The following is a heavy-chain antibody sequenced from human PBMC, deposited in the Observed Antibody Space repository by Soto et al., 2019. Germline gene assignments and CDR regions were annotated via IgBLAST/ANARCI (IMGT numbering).Heavy chain of an antibody. CDR2: ISGSGTNT. V-gene: IGHV3-23*01. CDR1: GFTFNNYA. Sequence: EVQLLESGGGLVQPGGSLRLSCAASGFTFNNYAMSWVRQAPGKGLEWVSSISGSGTNTYYADAVKGRFTISKDNSKNTLSLQMNSLRAEDTAIYYCAKYASPETATTWGGDIDYWAQGTLVTVSS. D-gene: IGHD1-1*01. CDR3: AKYASPETATTWGGDIDY. J-gene: IGHJ4*02.